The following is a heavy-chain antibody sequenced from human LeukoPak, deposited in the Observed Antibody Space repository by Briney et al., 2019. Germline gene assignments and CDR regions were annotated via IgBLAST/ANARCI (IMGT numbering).Heavy chain of an antibody. Sequence: ASVKVSCKASGYNFKGYNMHWARQAPGQGLEWMGWINPNTGATKYAQKFQGRVTTTRDTSINTAYMELSRLRFDDTAMYYCARDLDYWGQGTLVTVPS. CDR3: ARDLDY. J-gene: IGHJ4*02. V-gene: IGHV1-2*02. CDR2: INPNTGAT. CDR1: GYNFKGYN.